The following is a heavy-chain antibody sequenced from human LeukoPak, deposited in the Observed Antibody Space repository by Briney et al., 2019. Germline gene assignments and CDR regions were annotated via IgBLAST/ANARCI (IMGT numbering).Heavy chain of an antibody. CDR3: ARLGDGYMKDDAFDI. D-gene: IGHD5-24*01. V-gene: IGHV5-51*01. Sequence: GESLKISCKGSGYSFTSYWIGWVRQMPGKGLEWMGLIYPGDSDTRYSPSFQGQVTISADKSISTAYLQWSSLKASDTAMYYCARLGDGYMKDDAFDIWGQGTMVTVSS. CDR1: GYSFTSYW. CDR2: IYPGDSDT. J-gene: IGHJ3*02.